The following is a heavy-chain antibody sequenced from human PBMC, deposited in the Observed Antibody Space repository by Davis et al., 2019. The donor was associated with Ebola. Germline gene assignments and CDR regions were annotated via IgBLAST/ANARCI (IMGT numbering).Heavy chain of an antibody. J-gene: IGHJ4*02. V-gene: IGHV4-39*07. CDR3: ARRRYCSGGSCYLGMFDY. CDR1: GGSISSSSYY. CDR2: IYYSGST. Sequence: SETLSLTCTVSGGSISSSSYYWGWIRQPPGKGLEWIGSIYYSGSTYYNPSLKSRVTISVDTSKNQFSLKLSSVTAADTAVYYCARRRYCSGGSCYLGMFDYWGQGTLVTVSS. D-gene: IGHD2-15*01.